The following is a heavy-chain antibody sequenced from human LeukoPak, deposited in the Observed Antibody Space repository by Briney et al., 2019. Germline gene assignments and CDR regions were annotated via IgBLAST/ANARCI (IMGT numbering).Heavy chain of an antibody. Sequence: GGSLRLSWAASAFTFSSYAMSWVRQAPGKRLEWVSGIRESGFTTYYADSVKGRFTISRDYSKDTLYLQISSLRAEDAAVYYCAKHRHSDFDNYFDYWGQGTLVTVSS. D-gene: IGHD3-22*01. CDR3: AKHRHSDFDNYFDY. V-gene: IGHV3-23*01. J-gene: IGHJ4*02. CDR2: IRESGFTT. CDR1: AFTFSSYA.